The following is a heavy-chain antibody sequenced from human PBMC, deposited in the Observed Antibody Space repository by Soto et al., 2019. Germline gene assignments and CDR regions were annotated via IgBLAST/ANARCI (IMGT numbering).Heavy chain of an antibody. CDR3: VRRAYCSGGDCYWYFDL. Sequence: QVQLVESGGGVVQPGRSLRLSCAASGFIFSDYAIQWVRQAPGKGLEWVAMISYDGGSEFYADSVRGRFTVSRENSKDALYLQMSSLRAEDTGVYYCVRRAYCSGGDCYWYFDLWGRGTLVTVSS. D-gene: IGHD2-15*01. CDR2: ISYDGGSE. J-gene: IGHJ2*01. CDR1: GFIFSDYA. V-gene: IGHV3-30*04.